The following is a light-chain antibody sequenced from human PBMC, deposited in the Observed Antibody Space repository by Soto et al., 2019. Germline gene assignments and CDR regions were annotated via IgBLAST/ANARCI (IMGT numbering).Light chain of an antibody. CDR1: SGSIASNY. CDR2: GDN. J-gene: IGLJ2*01. CDR3: QSYDSRNYVI. Sequence: NFMLTQPHSVSESPGKTVTISCTRSSGSIASNYLQWYQQRPGSAPATVIFGDNQRPSGVSDRFSASIDSSSNAASLTISGLQTEDEADYYCQSYDSRNYVIFGGGTKVTVL. V-gene: IGLV6-57*04.